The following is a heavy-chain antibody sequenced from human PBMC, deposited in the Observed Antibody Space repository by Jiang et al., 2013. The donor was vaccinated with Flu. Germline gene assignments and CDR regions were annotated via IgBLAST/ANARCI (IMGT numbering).Heavy chain of an antibody. J-gene: IGHJ5*02. CDR2: IYHSGST. CDR3: ARRKGSGVLRFLGGDWFDP. Sequence: GPGLVKPSGTLSLTCAVSGGSISSSNWWSWVRQPPGKGLEWIGEIYHSGSTNYNPSLKSRVTISMDKSKNQFSLKLSSVTAADTAVYYCARRKGSGVLRFLGGDWFDPWGQGTLATVSS. V-gene: IGHV4-4*02. CDR1: GGSISSSNW. D-gene: IGHD5-12*01.